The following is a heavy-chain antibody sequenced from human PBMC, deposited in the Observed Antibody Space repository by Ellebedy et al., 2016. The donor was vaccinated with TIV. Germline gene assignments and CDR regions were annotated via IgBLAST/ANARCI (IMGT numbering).Heavy chain of an antibody. J-gene: IGHJ3*02. Sequence: GGSLRLXXAASGFTFSSYAMHWVRQAPGKGLEWVAVISYDGSNKYYADSVKGRFTISRDNSKNTLYLQMNSLRAEDTAVYYCARDVGGSGAFDIWGQGTMVTVSS. CDR1: GFTFSSYA. V-gene: IGHV3-30-3*01. CDR2: ISYDGSNK. CDR3: ARDVGGSGAFDI. D-gene: IGHD3-10*01.